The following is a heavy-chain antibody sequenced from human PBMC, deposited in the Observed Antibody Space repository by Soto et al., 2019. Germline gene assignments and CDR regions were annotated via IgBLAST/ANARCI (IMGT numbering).Heavy chain of an antibody. J-gene: IGHJ3*02. V-gene: IGHV4-34*01. CDR2: INHSGST. D-gene: IGHD1-26*01. CDR3: ARVKQELGRPDAFDS. CDR1: GGSFSGYY. Sequence: PSETLSLTCAVYGGSFSGYYWTWIRQPPGTGLEWIGEINHSGSTNYNPSLKSRVTISVDTSKNQFSLKLTSVTAADTAVYYCARVKQELGRPDAFDSWGQGPMVTVSS.